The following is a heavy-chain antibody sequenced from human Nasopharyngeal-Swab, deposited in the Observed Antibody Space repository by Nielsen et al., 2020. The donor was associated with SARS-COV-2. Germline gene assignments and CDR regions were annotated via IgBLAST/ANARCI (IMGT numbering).Heavy chain of an antibody. CDR3: ARDDCSSTSCYGRSNAFDI. J-gene: IGHJ3*02. Sequence: WLRQSPGQGLGWVPYISSSSSTIYYADSVKGRFTISRDNAKNSLYLQMNSLRDEDTAVYYCARDDCSSTSCYGRSNAFDIWGQGTMVTVSS. CDR2: ISSSSSTI. D-gene: IGHD2-2*01. V-gene: IGHV3-48*02.